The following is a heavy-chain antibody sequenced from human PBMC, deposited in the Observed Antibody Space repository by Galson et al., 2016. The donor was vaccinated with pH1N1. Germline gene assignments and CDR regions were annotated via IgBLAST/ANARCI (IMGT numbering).Heavy chain of an antibody. J-gene: IGHJ4*02. CDR1: RFSFSDYW. D-gene: IGHD6-13*01. CDR2: INQDGSQK. Sequence: LRLSCAGSRFSFSDYWMHWVRQAPGKGLEWVANINQDGSQKYYVDSVRGRFTISRDNAKNSLYLQMNSLRAEDTAVYYCARAIGASGAFWGQGTLVTVPS. V-gene: IGHV3-7*01. CDR3: ARAIGASGAF.